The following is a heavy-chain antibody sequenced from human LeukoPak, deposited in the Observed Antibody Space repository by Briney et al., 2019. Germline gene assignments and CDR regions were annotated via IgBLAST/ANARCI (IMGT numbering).Heavy chain of an antibody. D-gene: IGHD3-10*01. CDR2: INEDGSAK. Sequence: GGSLRLSCVVSGFTFTNSWMTWVRQTPGKGLEWVSNINEDGSAKHYVDSVKGRFTISRDNTKNSLYLQMNSLRAEDTAVYYCAREPGIGFAFDIWGQGTMVTVSS. V-gene: IGHV3-7*01. CDR3: AREPGIGFAFDI. CDR1: GFTFTNSW. J-gene: IGHJ3*02.